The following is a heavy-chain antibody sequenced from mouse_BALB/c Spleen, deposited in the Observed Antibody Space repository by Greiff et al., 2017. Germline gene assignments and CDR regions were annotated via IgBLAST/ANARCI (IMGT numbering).Heavy chain of an antibody. D-gene: IGHD2-4*01. CDR1: GFSLTSYG. Sequence: VKLQQSGPGLVQPSQSLSITCTVSGFSLTSYGVHWVRLSPGKGLEWLGVTWSGGSTDYNAAFISRLSISKDNSKSQVFVKMNSLQANDTAIYYCARSTMITYYYAMAYWGQGTSVTVSS. CDR2: TWSGGST. V-gene: IGHV2-2*02. J-gene: IGHJ4*01. CDR3: ARSTMITYYYAMAY.